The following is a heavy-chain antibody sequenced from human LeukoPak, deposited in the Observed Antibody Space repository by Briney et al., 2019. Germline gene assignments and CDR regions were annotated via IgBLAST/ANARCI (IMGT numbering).Heavy chain of an antibody. J-gene: IGHJ4*02. CDR2: IIPSFGRA. Sequence: GASVKVSCKASGGTFSSYAISGVRQAPGQGLEWMGGIIPSFGRAHYAQKFQGRDTITADESTSTAYMELSSLRSEDTAVYYCANAFGDMGDCGGDCYPWYFDYWGQGTLVTVSS. V-gene: IGHV1-69*01. CDR3: ANAFGDMGDCGGDCYPWYFDY. CDR1: GGTFSSYA. D-gene: IGHD2-21*02.